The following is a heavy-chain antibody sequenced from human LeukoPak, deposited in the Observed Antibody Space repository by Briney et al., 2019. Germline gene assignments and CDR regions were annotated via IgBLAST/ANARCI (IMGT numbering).Heavy chain of an antibody. J-gene: IGHJ4*02. D-gene: IGHD5-18*01. CDR3: ASYRGYSYGYYFNY. V-gene: IGHV4-59*01. CDR1: GVAISTYY. Sequence: PSETLSLTCTVSGVAISTYYWSWIRQPPGTGLEWIGYIYYSGNTNYNPSLKSRVTISIDTSKNQFSLRLNSVTAADTAVYYCASYRGYSYGYYFNYWGQGTLVTVSS. CDR2: IYYSGNT.